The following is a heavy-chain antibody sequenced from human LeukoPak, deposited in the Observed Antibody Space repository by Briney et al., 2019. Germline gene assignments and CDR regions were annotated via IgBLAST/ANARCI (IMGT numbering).Heavy chain of an antibody. Sequence: ASVKVSCKASGYIFTTYGISWVRQAPGQGLEWMGWISVYNDYTTYAQTFQGRVTMTTDTSTSTAYMELRNLRSDDTAVYYCATSYGSGSYYMFGYWGQGTLVTVSS. CDR3: ATSYGSGSYYMFGY. CDR1: GYIFTTYG. CDR2: ISVYNDYT. J-gene: IGHJ4*02. D-gene: IGHD3-10*01. V-gene: IGHV1-18*01.